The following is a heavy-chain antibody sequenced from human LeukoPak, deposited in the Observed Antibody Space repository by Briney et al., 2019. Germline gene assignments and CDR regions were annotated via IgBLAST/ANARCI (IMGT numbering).Heavy chain of an antibody. CDR3: ARGRYYYYMDV. J-gene: IGHJ6*03. CDR1: GFTFSSYG. V-gene: IGHV3-23*01. Sequence: GGTLRLSCAASGFTFSSYGMSWVRQAPGKGLEWVSAISGSGGSTYYADSVKGRFTISRDNSKNTLYLQMNSLRAEDTAVYYCARGRYYYYMDVWGKGTTVTVSS. CDR2: ISGSGGST.